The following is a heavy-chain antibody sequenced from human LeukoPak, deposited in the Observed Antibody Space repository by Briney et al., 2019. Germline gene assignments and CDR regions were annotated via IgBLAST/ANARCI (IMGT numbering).Heavy chain of an antibody. CDR2: INPSGGST. J-gene: IGHJ3*02. CDR3: ARSYVAHAFDI. CDR1: GYTFTSYY. Sequence: ASVKVSCKASGYTFTSYYMHWVRQAPGQGLEWMGIINPSGGSTSYAQKFQGRVTMTRDTSISTAYMELSRLRSDDTAVYYCARSYVAHAFDIWGQGTMVTVSS. D-gene: IGHD3-16*01. V-gene: IGHV1-46*01.